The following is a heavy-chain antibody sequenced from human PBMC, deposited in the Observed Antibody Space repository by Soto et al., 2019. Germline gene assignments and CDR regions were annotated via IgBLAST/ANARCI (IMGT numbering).Heavy chain of an antibody. CDR3: ARDLILLGPYAFDI. CDR2: TYYRSKWYN. CDR1: GSDGVSNCAA. Sequence: HSFTVTGAISGSDGVSNCAAWDSIRKTPSRGLEWLGRTYYRSKWYNDYAVSVKSRITINPDTSKNQFSLQLNSVTPEDTAVYYCARDLILLGPYAFDIWGQGTMVTISS. J-gene: IGHJ3*02. D-gene: IGHD2-21*01. V-gene: IGHV6-1*01.